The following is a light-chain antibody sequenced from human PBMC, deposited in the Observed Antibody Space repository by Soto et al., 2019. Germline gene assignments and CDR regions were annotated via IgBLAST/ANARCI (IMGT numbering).Light chain of an antibody. CDR1: SSNIGNNA. CDR3: AAWDDSLNGPV. Sequence: QSVLTQPPSVSEAPRQRVTISCYGSSSNIGNNAVNWYQQLPGKAPKLLIYYDDLLPSGVSDRFSCSKSGTSASLAISGLQSEDEADYSCAAWDDSLNGPVFGGGTKVTVL. J-gene: IGLJ2*01. CDR2: YDD. V-gene: IGLV1-36*01.